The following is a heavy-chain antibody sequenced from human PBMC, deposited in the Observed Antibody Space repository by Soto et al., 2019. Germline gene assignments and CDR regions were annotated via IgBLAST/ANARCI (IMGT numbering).Heavy chain of an antibody. V-gene: IGHV1-46*01. CDR1: GYTFTSYY. CDR2: INPSGGST. D-gene: IGHD6-13*01. CDR3: ARDQNSSSWYYYYYYGMDV. J-gene: IGHJ6*02. Sequence: ASVKVSCKASGYTFTSYYMHLVRQAPGQGLEWMGIINPSGGSTSYAQKFQGRVTMTRDTSTSTVYMELSSLRSEDTAVYYCARDQNSSSWYYYYYYGMDVWGQGTTVTVSS.